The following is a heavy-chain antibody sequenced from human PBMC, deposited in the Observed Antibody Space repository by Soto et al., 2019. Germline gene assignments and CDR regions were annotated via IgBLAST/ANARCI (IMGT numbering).Heavy chain of an antibody. Sequence: GGSLRLSCAASGFTFSDYYMSWIRQAPGKGLEWVSYISSSGSTIYYADSVKGRFTISRDNAKNSLYLQMNSLRAEDTAVYYCARARGDYGDYVRLLPYYMDVWGKGTTVTVSS. CDR2: ISSSGSTI. CDR3: ARARGDYGDYVRLLPYYMDV. V-gene: IGHV3-11*01. J-gene: IGHJ6*03. D-gene: IGHD4-17*01. CDR1: GFTFSDYY.